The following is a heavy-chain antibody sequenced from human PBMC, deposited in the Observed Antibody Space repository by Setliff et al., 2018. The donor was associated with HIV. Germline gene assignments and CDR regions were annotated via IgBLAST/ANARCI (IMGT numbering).Heavy chain of an antibody. V-gene: IGHV1-24*01. D-gene: IGHD3-22*01. J-gene: IGHJ4*02. CDR1: GYTFDAKY. CDR3: ARGYDGSGHYYVY. CDR2: FDPDDGET. Sequence: GASVKVSCKPSGYTFDAKYIHWVRQAPGKGLEWMGGFDPDDGETVYAQQFQGRVTMTTDTSTSTSYMELRSLRSDDTAVYYCARGYDGSGHYYVYWGQGSLVTVSS.